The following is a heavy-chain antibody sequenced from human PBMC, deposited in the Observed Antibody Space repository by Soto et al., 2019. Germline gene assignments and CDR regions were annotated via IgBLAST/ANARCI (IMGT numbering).Heavy chain of an antibody. CDR3: VRRDNYVTPTPQDV. CDR2: ISPYTGNT. CDR1: GYIFVNYG. D-gene: IGHD3-16*01. Sequence: QVQLVQSGDEVKKPGASVKVSCKASGYIFVNYGIAWVRQAPGQGLEWMGWISPYTGNTHSASKVQGRLTMTTDTPTSTGYRYLGSLSSDDTAVYYSVRRDNYVTPTPQDVWGEGTTVTVSS. J-gene: IGHJ6*04. V-gene: IGHV1-18*01.